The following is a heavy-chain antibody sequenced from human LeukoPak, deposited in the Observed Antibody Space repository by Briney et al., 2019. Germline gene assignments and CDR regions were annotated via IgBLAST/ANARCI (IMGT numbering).Heavy chain of an antibody. CDR2: IYPGDSDT. CDR3: ARRANYDDYGFLDP. J-gene: IGHJ5*02. V-gene: IGHV5-51*01. D-gene: IGHD4-17*01. CDR1: GSSFTNYW. Sequence: PGASLQISCKGSGSSFTNYWIGWVRQLPGKGLEWMGIIYPGDSDTRYSPSFQGQVTISADKSISTAYLQWSSLKASDTAMYYCARRANYDDYGFLDPWGQGTLVTVSS.